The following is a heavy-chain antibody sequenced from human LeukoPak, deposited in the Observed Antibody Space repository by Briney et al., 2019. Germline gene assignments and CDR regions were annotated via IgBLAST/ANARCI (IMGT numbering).Heavy chain of an antibody. V-gene: IGHV3-21*01. J-gene: IGHJ4*02. Sequence: GGSLRLSCAASGSTFSSYSMNWVRQAPGKGLEWVSSISSSSSFIYYADSVKGRFTISRDNAKNSLYLQMNSLRAEDTAVYYCARAPVVIAQIDYWGQGTLVTVSS. CDR3: ARAPVVIAQIDY. CDR2: ISSSSSFI. D-gene: IGHD2-21*01. CDR1: GSTFSSYS.